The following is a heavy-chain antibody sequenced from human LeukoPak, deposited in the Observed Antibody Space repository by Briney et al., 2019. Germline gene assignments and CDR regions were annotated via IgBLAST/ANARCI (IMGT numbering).Heavy chain of an antibody. CDR1: GGSISSYY. J-gene: IGHJ4*02. D-gene: IGHD3-3*01. V-gene: IGHV4-59*01. CDR2: IYYTGST. Sequence: SETLSPTCTVSGGSISSYYWSWIRQPPGKGLEWIGYIYYTGSTNYNPSLKSRVTISVDTSKNQFSLKLSSVTAADTAVYYCARKFDLYDFGSVWGQGTLVTVSS. CDR3: ARKFDLYDFGSV.